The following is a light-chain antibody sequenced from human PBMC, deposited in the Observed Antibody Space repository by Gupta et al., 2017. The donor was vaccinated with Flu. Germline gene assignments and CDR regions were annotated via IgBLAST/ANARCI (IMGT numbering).Light chain of an antibody. J-gene: IGKJ4*01. Sequence: DIQLTQSPSFLSASVGDRVIITCRASQGIDSHLVWYQKKPGKAPKGLIYATSTLQSGVPSRCSGSGSGTEFTLTISSLQPEDFATYYCQQVKTYPLTFGGGTKVEIK. CDR3: QQVKTYPLT. CDR1: QGIDSH. V-gene: IGKV1-9*01. CDR2: ATS.